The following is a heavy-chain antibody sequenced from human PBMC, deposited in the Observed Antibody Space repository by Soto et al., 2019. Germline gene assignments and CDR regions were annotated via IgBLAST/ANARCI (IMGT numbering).Heavy chain of an antibody. Sequence: GSGPTLVNPTQTLTLACTFSGFSLSTSGVGVGWIRQPPGKALEWLALIYWDDDKRYSPSLKSRLTITKDTSRNQVVLTMTNMDTVDTAPYYCAHRVEGVYCSSTSRLAPYAFDIWAKGTMGTVS. D-gene: IGHD2-2*01. J-gene: IGHJ3*02. CDR3: AHRVEGVYCSSTSRLAPYAFDI. CDR2: IYWDDDK. V-gene: IGHV2-5*02. CDR1: GFSLSTSGVG.